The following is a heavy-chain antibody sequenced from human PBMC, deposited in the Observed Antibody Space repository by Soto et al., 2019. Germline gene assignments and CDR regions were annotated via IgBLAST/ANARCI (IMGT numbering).Heavy chain of an antibody. J-gene: IGHJ4*02. CDR1: GGSISSGGYS. CDR3: AREGRGFDY. Sequence: LSLTFAVPGGSISSGGYSWSWIRQPPGKGLEWIGYIYHSGSTYYNPSLKSRVTISVDRSKNQFPLKLSSVTAADTAVYYCAREGRGFDYWGQGTLVTVSS. CDR2: IYHSGST. V-gene: IGHV4-30-2*01. D-gene: IGHD3-10*01.